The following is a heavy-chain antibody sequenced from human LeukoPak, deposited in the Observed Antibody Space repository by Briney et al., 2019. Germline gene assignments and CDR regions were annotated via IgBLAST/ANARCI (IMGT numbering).Heavy chain of an antibody. CDR1: GYSISSGYY. V-gene: IGHV4-38-2*02. D-gene: IGHD6-13*01. J-gene: IGHJ4*02. CDR3: AREPLHHIAAAGLLDY. CDR2: IYYSGST. Sequence: PSETLSLTCTVSGYSISSGYYWGWIRQPPGKGLEWIGSIYYSGSTYYNPSLKSRVTISVDTSKNQFSLKLSSVTAADTAVYYCAREPLHHIAAAGLLDYWGQGTLVTVSS.